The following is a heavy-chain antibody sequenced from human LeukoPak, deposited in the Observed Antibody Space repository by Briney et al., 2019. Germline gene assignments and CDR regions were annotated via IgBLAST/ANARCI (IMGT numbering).Heavy chain of an antibody. V-gene: IGHV3-30*18. D-gene: IGHD4-17*01. Sequence: GGSLRLSCAASGFTFSSYGMHWVRQAPGKRLEWVAVISYDGSNKYYADSVKGRFTISRDNSKNTLYLQMNSLRAEDTAVYYCAKLIGTTFTGYWGQGTLVTVSS. CDR3: AKLIGTTFTGY. CDR2: ISYDGSNK. J-gene: IGHJ4*02. CDR1: GFTFSSYG.